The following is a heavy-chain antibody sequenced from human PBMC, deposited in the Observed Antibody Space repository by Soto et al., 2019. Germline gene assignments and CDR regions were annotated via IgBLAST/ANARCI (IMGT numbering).Heavy chain of an antibody. Sequence: EVHLVESGGGLVQPGGSLRLSCAASGFTFSSYSLNWVRQAPGKGLEWVSYITSSGTTVYYADSVRGRFTISRDNAKNSLYLQTNCLRDDETAVYYCARGSSNWAYFFDFWGQGTLVTVSS. D-gene: IGHD6-13*01. J-gene: IGHJ4*02. CDR1: GFTFSSYS. V-gene: IGHV3-48*02. CDR2: ITSSGTTV. CDR3: ARGSSNWAYFFDF.